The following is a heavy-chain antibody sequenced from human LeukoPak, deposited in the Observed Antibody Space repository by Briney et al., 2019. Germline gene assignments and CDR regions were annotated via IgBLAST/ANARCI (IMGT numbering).Heavy chain of an antibody. CDR3: ARDLCSSTSCSIDY. D-gene: IGHD2-2*01. V-gene: IGHV3-30*03. J-gene: IGHJ4*02. Sequence: GGSLRLSCAVSGFTFSRYGMHWVRQAPGKGPEWVALISYDGGNKDYVDSVKGRFTVSRDNSRNTLYLQMNSLRPEDTAVYYCARDLCSSTSCSIDYWGQGTLVTVSS. CDR1: GFTFSRYG. CDR2: ISYDGGNK.